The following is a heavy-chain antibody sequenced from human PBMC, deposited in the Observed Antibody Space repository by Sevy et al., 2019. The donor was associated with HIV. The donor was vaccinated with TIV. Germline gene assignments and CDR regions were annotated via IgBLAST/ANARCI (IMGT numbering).Heavy chain of an antibody. J-gene: IGHJ5*02. CDR3: ARYCTRTRPHDRFDH. Sequence: SETLTLTCSVSGGSISSGDYYWTWMRQSPGKGLEWIGYIYYSGITYYNPSLKSRVIISIDTVKNPFSLKLTSVTAADTGEYYSARYCTRTRPHDRFDHWGQGTLVTVSS. CDR1: GGSISSGDYY. D-gene: IGHD2-2*01. V-gene: IGHV4-30-4*01. CDR2: IYYSGIT.